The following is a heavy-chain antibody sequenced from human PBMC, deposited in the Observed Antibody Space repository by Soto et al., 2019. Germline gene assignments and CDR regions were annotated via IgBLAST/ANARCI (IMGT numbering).Heavy chain of an antibody. CDR2: INPNGGGT. J-gene: IGHJ4*01. Sequence: ASVKVSCKAPGYIFPDYYVHWVRQAPGEGLEWMGRINPNGGGTNYAQKFEGWVTMTTDTSISTAYMELSRLNFDDTAVYYCARGEQLVQFDSWGQGTLVTVSS. CDR1: GYIFPDYY. D-gene: IGHD6-6*01. V-gene: IGHV1-2*04. CDR3: ARGEQLVQFDS.